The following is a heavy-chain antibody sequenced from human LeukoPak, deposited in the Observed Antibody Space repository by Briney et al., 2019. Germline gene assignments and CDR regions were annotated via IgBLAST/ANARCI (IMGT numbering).Heavy chain of an antibody. Sequence: SETLSLTCTVSGGSISSYYWGWIRQPPGKGLEWIGSIYYSGSTYYNPSLKSRVTISVDTSKNQFSLKLSSVTAADTAVYYCARAWYYDFWSGYYAFDPWGQGTLVTVSS. J-gene: IGHJ5*02. CDR3: ARAWYYDFWSGYYAFDP. V-gene: IGHV4-39*07. D-gene: IGHD3-3*01. CDR1: GGSISSYY. CDR2: IYYSGST.